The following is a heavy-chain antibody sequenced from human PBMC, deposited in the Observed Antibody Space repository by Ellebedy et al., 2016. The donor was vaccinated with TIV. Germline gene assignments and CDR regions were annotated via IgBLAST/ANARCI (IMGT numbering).Heavy chain of an antibody. J-gene: IGHJ4*02. V-gene: IGHV3-9*01. CDR3: ARDLRITARDYYLDY. D-gene: IGHD6-6*01. CDR1: GFTFDDYA. Sequence: SLKISXAASGFTFDDYAMHWVRQAPGKGLEWVSGISWRGHYIGYADSVRGRFTISRDNAKSSLYLQMNRLRADDTAFYYCARDLRITARDYYLDYWGQGTLVTVSS. CDR2: ISWRGHYI.